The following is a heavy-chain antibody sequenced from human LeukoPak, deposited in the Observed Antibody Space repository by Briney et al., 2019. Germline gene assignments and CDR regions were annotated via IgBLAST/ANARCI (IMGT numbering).Heavy chain of an antibody. CDR3: AASSTAGNFDY. J-gene: IGHJ4*02. V-gene: IGHV1-58*02. CDR1: GFTCTSSA. D-gene: IGHD3-10*01. Sequence: ASVKVSGKASGFTCTSSAMQWVRQARGQRLEWIGWIVVGSGNTNYAQKFQERVTITRDMSTSTAYMELSSLRSEDTAVYYCAASSTAGNFDYWGQGTLVTVSS. CDR2: IVVGSGNT.